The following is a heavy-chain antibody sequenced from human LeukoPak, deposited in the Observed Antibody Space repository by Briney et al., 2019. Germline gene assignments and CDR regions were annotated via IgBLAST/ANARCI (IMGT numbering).Heavy chain of an antibody. D-gene: IGHD2-15*01. CDR3: ARAEDGGYCSGGSYYPVFYGMDV. CDR2: IIPIFGTA. Sequence: SVKVSCKASGGTFSSYAISWVRQAPGQGLEWMGGIIPIFGTANYAQKFQGRVTITADESTSTAYMELSSLRSEDTAVYYCARAEDGGYCSGGSYYPVFYGMDVWGQGTTVTVSS. V-gene: IGHV1-69*13. J-gene: IGHJ6*02. CDR1: GGTFSSYA.